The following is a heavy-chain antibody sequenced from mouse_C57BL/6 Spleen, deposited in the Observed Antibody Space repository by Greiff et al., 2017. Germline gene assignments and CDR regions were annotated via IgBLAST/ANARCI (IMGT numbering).Heavy chain of an antibody. CDR3: ARGRRSYYYAMDY. D-gene: IGHD1-3*01. Sequence: QVQLQQSGAELVKPGASVKISCKASGYAFSSYWMNWVKQRPGKGLEWIGQIYPGDGDTNYNGKFKGKATLTADKSSSTAYMQLSSLTSEDSSVYFCARGRRSYYYAMDYWGQGTSVTVSS. J-gene: IGHJ4*01. CDR1: GYAFSSYW. V-gene: IGHV1-80*01. CDR2: IYPGDGDT.